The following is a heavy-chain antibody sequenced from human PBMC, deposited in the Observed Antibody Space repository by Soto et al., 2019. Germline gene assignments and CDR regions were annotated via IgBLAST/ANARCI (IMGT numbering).Heavy chain of an antibody. J-gene: IGHJ4*02. CDR2: IYYSGST. D-gene: IGHD5-12*01. Sequence: PSETLSLTCTFSCGSVISGSYYWSWIRQPPGKGLEWIGYIYYSGSTNYNPSLKSRVTISVDTSKNQFSLKLSSVTAADTAVYYCARERYSGPSGYEEALDYWGQGTLVTVSS. V-gene: IGHV4-61*01. CDR1: CGSVISGSYY. CDR3: ARERYSGPSGYEEALDY.